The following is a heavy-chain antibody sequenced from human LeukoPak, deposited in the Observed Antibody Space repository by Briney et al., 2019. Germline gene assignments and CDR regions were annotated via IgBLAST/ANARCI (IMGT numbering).Heavy chain of an antibody. CDR2: INPSGGST. V-gene: IGHV1-46*01. Sequence: GSSVKVSCKASGGTFSSYAISWVRQAPGQGLEWMGVINPSGGSTIYAQRFQGRVTMTGDTSTSTIYMELSSLRSEDTAVYYCARAGITGTTAYWGQGTLVTVSS. CDR3: ARAGITGTTAY. J-gene: IGHJ4*02. D-gene: IGHD1-7*01. CDR1: GGTFSSYA.